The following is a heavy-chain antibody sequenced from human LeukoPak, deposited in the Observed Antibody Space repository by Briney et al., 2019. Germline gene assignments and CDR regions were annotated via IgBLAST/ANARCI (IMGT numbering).Heavy chain of an antibody. CDR3: AKVPSIAVAGT. V-gene: IGHV3-23*01. Sequence: GGSLRLSCAASGFTFTNSWMIWVRQAPGKGLEWVSAISGSGGSTYYADSVKGRFTISRDNSKNTLYLQMNSLRAEDTAVYYCAKVPSIAVAGTWGQGTLVTVSS. J-gene: IGHJ5*02. CDR1: GFTFTNSW. D-gene: IGHD6-19*01. CDR2: ISGSGGST.